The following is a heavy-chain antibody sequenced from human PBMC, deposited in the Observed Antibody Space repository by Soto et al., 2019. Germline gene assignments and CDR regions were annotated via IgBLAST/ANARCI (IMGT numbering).Heavy chain of an antibody. V-gene: IGHV3-30-3*01. Sequence: ESGGGVVQPGRSLRLSCAASGFTFSSYAMHWVRQAPGKGLEWVAVISYDGSNKYYADSVKGRFTISRDNSKNTLYLQMNSLRAEDTAVYYCARSLRFPDELEFDYWGQGTLVTVSS. CDR1: GFTFSSYA. J-gene: IGHJ4*02. CDR3: ARSLRFPDELEFDY. CDR2: ISYDGSNK. D-gene: IGHD3-3*01.